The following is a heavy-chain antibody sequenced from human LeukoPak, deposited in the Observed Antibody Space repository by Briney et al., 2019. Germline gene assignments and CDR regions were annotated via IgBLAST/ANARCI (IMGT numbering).Heavy chain of an antibody. J-gene: IGHJ1*01. CDR1: GSTFSSYA. CDR2: IIPILGIA. Sequence: ASVKVSCKASGSTFSSYANSWVRQAPGQGLEWMGRIIPILGIANYAQKFQGRVTITADKSTSTAYMELSSLRSEDTAVYYCARDDISSGYYHQRWGQGTLVTVSS. CDR3: ARDDISSGYYHQR. V-gene: IGHV1-69*04. D-gene: IGHD3-22*01.